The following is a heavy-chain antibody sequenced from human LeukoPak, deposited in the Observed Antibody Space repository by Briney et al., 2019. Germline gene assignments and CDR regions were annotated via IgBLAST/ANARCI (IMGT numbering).Heavy chain of an antibody. V-gene: IGHV3-64*01. CDR1: GFTFSSYA. CDR3: ARGPNIYCSGGSCYSRGAFDI. D-gene: IGHD2-15*01. Sequence: PGGSLRLSCAASGFTFSSYAMHWVRQAPGNGLEYVSAISSNGGSTYYANSVKGRFTISRDNSKNTLYLQMGSLRAEDMAVYYCARGPNIYCSGGSCYSRGAFDIWGQGTMVTVSS. J-gene: IGHJ3*02. CDR2: ISSNGGST.